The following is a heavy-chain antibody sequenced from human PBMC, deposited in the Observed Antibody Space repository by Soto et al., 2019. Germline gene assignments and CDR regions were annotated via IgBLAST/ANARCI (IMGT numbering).Heavy chain of an antibody. J-gene: IGHJ5*02. CDR3: TRAPYFPQPEYSWFDP. CDR2: IYHSGST. D-gene: IGHD2-2*01. Sequence: PSETLSLTCAVSGGSISSGGYSWSWIRQPPGKGLEWIGYIYHSGSTYYNPSLKSRVTISRDDSKSIAYLQMNSLKTEDTAVYYCTRAPYFPQPEYSWFDPWGQGTLVTVSS. V-gene: IGHV4-30-2*01. CDR1: GGSISSGGYS.